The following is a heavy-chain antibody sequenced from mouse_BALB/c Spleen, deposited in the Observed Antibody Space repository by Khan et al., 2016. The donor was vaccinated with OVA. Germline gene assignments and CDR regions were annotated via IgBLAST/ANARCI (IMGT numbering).Heavy chain of an antibody. V-gene: IGHV1-26*01. CDR2: VNPSNGYT. Sequence: VRLQQSGPDLVKPGASVKISCRASGYSFTAYYIHWVKESHGRSLECIGRVNPSNGYTSYNQKFKGKTTLTVDKSSTTAYMQLRSLTSEDSAVYYRARGYDFFTYWGQGTLVTFSA. D-gene: IGHD2-14*01. J-gene: IGHJ3*01. CDR3: ARGYDFFTY. CDR1: GYSFTAYY.